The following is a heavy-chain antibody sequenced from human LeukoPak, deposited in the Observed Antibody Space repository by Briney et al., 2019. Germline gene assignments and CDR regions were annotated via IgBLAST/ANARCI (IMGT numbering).Heavy chain of an antibody. Sequence: GGSLRLSCAASGFTFSSNWMSWVRQAPGKGLEWVANIKYDGGEKYYVDSVKGRFIISRDNAKNSVYLQMNSLRAEDTAVYYCAKDSHSGAYDYWGQGTLVTVSS. CDR3: AKDSHSGAYDY. D-gene: IGHD6-19*01. CDR2: IKYDGGEK. CDR1: GFTFSSNW. J-gene: IGHJ4*02. V-gene: IGHV3-7*01.